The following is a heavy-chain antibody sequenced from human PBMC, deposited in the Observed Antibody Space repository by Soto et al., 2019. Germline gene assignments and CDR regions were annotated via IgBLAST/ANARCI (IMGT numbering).Heavy chain of an antibody. Sequence: QVQLQESGPGLVKPSQTLSLTCTVSGGSISSGDYYWSWIHQPPGKGLEWIGYIYYSGSTYYNPSLKSRVTISVDTSKNQFSLKLSSVTAADTAVYYCAREEGYYYDSSGYPHYYYYGMDVWGQGTTVTVSS. CDR1: GGSISSGDYY. J-gene: IGHJ6*02. CDR3: AREEGYYYDSSGYPHYYYYGMDV. D-gene: IGHD3-22*01. CDR2: IYYSGST. V-gene: IGHV4-30-4*01.